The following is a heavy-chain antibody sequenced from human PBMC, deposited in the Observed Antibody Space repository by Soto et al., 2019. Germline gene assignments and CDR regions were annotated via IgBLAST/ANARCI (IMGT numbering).Heavy chain of an antibody. CDR3: AIGITGTTDCFDY. D-gene: IGHD1-7*01. J-gene: IGHJ4*02. Sequence: GASVKVSCKASAFTANSHGISWVRQAPGQGLEWMGWFSLCRGSTSYAQKFQGRVTMTRDRSTSTVYMELSSLRSEDTAVYYCAIGITGTTDCFDYWGQGTLVTVSS. V-gene: IGHV1-18*01. CDR2: FSLCRGST. CDR1: AFTANSHG.